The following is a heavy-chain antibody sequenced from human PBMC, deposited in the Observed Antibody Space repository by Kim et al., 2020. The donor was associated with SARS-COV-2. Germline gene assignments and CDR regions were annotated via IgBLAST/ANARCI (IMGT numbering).Heavy chain of an antibody. J-gene: IGHJ4*02. Sequence: AKSVKGRLTRSRDNAKNPMDLQMNSRRAEDTAVYYCAKDWGGSYLYYFDYWGQGTLVTVSS. V-gene: IGHV3-23*01. D-gene: IGHD1-26*01. CDR3: AKDWGGSYLYYFDY.